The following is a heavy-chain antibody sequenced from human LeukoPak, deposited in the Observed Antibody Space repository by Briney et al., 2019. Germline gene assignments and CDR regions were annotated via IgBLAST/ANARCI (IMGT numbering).Heavy chain of an antibody. Sequence: SETLSLTCAVYGGSFSGYYWSWIRQPPGKGLEWIGEINHSGSTNYNPSLKSRVTISVDTSKNQFSLKLSSVTAADTAVYYCAREVRSSWYFLLWGQGTLVTVSS. D-gene: IGHD6-13*01. CDR2: INHSGST. CDR1: GGSFSGYY. V-gene: IGHV4-34*01. CDR3: AREVRSSWYFLL. J-gene: IGHJ4*02.